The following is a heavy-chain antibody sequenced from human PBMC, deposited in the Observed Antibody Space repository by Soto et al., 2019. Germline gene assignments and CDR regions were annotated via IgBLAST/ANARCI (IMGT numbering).Heavy chain of an antibody. D-gene: IGHD6-13*01. CDR3: ARVVYSSSLIMGYYYYGMDV. V-gene: IGHV4-59*01. CDR1: GGSISSYY. Sequence: LSETLSLTCTVSGGSISSYYWSWIRQPPGKGLEWIGYIYYSGSTNYNPSLKSRVTISVDTSKNQFSLKLSSVTAADTAVYYCARVVYSSSLIMGYYYYGMDVWGQGTTVTVSS. CDR2: IYYSGST. J-gene: IGHJ6*02.